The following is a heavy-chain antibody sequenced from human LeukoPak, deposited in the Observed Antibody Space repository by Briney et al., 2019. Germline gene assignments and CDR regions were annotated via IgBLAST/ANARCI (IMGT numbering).Heavy chain of an antibody. J-gene: IGHJ3*02. D-gene: IGHD6-19*01. Sequence: PSETLSLTCAVYGGSFSGYYWSWIRQPPGKGLEWIGYIYYSGSTYYNPSLKSRVTISVDTSKNQFSLKLSSVTAADTAVYYCARGRAVAGTRGAFDIWGQGTMVTVSS. V-gene: IGHV4-34*09. CDR2: IYYSGST. CDR3: ARGRAVAGTRGAFDI. CDR1: GGSFSGYY.